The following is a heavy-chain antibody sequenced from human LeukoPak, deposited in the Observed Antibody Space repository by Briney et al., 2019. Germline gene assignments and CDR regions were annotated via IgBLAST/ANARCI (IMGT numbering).Heavy chain of an antibody. Sequence: GSLRLSCSASGFTFSSYAMHWVRQAPGKGLAYVSAISSNGGSTYYADSVKGRFTISRDNSKNTLYLQMSSLRAEDTAVYYCVKDRCVLRYFDWSLGGFDPWGQGTLVTVSS. V-gene: IGHV3-64D*06. CDR1: GFTFSSYA. J-gene: IGHJ5*02. CDR2: ISSNGGST. CDR3: VKDRCVLRYFDWSLGGFDP. D-gene: IGHD3-9*01.